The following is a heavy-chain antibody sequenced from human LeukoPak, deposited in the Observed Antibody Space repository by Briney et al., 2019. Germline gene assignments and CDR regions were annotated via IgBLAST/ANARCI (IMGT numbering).Heavy chain of an antibody. V-gene: IGHV3-7*03. D-gene: IGHD1-7*01. Sequence: GGSLRLSCEGSAFIFSGHWMNRVRQTPGKGLEWVASIKEDGSERQYVDSVKGRFSISRDNTKGSLFLQLNSLRAEDTAVYYCATVGADNWNYLTDNPQLWFDPWGQGTLVTVSS. CDR1: AFIFSGHW. CDR3: ATVGADNWNYLTDNPQLWFDP. J-gene: IGHJ5*02. CDR2: IKEDGSER.